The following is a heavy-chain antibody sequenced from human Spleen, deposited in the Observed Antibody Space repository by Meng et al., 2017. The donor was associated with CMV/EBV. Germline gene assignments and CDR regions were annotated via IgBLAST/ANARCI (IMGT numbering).Heavy chain of an antibody. D-gene: IGHD3-3*01. V-gene: IGHV3-30*03. CDR2: ISFDGSTK. J-gene: IGHJ5*02. CDR3: ARVPFGNYDFWSRNWFDP. Sequence: GGSLRLSCAASGFTFDDYGMSWVRQAPGKGLEWVAVISFDGSTKYYADSVKGRFTISRDNSKNTLFLNINSLRTEDTAFYYCARVPFGNYDFWSRNWFDPWGQGTLVTVSS. CDR1: GFTFDDYG.